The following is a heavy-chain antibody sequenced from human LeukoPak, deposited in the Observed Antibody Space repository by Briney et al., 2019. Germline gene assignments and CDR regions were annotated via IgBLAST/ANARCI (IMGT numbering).Heavy chain of an antibody. V-gene: IGHV3-23*01. CDR1: GFTFSSYA. CDR2: ISGSGGST. CDR3: AKDPIPRLRYFDWDFDY. J-gene: IGHJ4*02. D-gene: IGHD3-9*01. Sequence: GGSLRLSCAASGFTFSSYAMSWVRQAPGKGLEWVSVISGSGGSTYYADSVKGRFTISRDNSKNTLYLQMNSLRAEDTAVYYCAKDPIPRLRYFDWDFDYWGQGTLVTVSS.